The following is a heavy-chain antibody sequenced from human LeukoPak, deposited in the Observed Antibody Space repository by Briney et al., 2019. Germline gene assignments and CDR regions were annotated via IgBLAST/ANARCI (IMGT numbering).Heavy chain of an antibody. CDR1: GGTFSGYA. J-gene: IGHJ6*02. V-gene: IGHV1-69*04. Sequence: ASVKVSCKASGGTFSGYAISWVRQAPGQGLEWMGRIIPIFGIANYAQKFQGRVTITADKSTSTAYMELRSLRSEDTAVYRCARTQAVTIFGVVPLGYYGMDVRGQGTTVTVSS. D-gene: IGHD3-3*01. CDR3: ARTQAVTIFGVVPLGYYGMDV. CDR2: IIPIFGIA.